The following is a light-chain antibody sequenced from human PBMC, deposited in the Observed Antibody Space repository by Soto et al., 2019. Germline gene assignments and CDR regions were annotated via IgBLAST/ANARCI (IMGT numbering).Light chain of an antibody. V-gene: IGLV2-14*03. CDR3: SSYAGSTALYV. CDR2: DVS. J-gene: IGLJ1*01. CDR1: SSDVGGYNY. Sequence: QSVLTQPASVSGSPGQSITISCTGTSSDVGGYNYVSWYQHHPGKDPKLIIYDVSNRPSGVSNRFSGSTSGNTASLTISGLQAEDEADYYCSSYAGSTALYVFGTGTKLTVL.